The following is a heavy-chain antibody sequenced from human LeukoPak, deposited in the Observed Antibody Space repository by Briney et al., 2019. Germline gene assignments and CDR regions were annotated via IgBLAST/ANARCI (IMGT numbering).Heavy chain of an antibody. Sequence: GRSLRLSCAASGFTFSSYAMSWVRQAPGKGLEWVPAISGSGGSTYYADSVKGRFTISRDNSKNTLYLPMNSLRAEDTAVYYCAKPHRAAAGIFRNWFDPWGQGTLVTVSS. CDR1: GFTFSSYA. D-gene: IGHD6-13*01. CDR2: ISGSGGST. V-gene: IGHV3-23*01. CDR3: AKPHRAAAGIFRNWFDP. J-gene: IGHJ5*02.